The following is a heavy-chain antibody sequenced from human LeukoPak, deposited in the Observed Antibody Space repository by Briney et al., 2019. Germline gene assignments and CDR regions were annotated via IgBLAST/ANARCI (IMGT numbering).Heavy chain of an antibody. J-gene: IGHJ4*02. Sequence: GGSLRLSCAASGFAFSDAYMTWVRQAPGKGLEWVGRIKSKTDGGTTDYAAPVKGRFAISRDDSKNRLYLQMNSLKSEDTGVYYCTKRGYSNYADSWGQGTLVVVSS. D-gene: IGHD4-11*01. CDR1: GFAFSDAY. CDR3: TKRGYSNYADS. V-gene: IGHV3-15*01. CDR2: IKSKTDGGTT.